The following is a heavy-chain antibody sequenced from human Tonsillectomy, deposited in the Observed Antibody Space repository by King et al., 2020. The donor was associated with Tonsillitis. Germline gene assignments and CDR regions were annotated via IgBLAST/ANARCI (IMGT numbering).Heavy chain of an antibody. CDR1: GGTFSSYA. D-gene: IGHD5-12*01. CDR3: ASNSHVDIVATIRFYYYDMDV. Sequence: QLVQSGAEVKKPGSSVKVSCKASGGTFSSYAISWVRQAPGQGLEWMGRIIPILGIANYAQKFQGRVTITADKSTSTAYMELSSLRSEDTAVYYCASNSHVDIVATIRFYYYDMDVWGQGTTVTVCS. J-gene: IGHJ6*02. V-gene: IGHV1-69*04. CDR2: IIPILGIA.